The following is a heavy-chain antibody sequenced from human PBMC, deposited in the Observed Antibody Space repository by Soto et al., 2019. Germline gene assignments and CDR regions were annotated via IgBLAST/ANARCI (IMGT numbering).Heavy chain of an antibody. V-gene: IGHV1-8*01. CDR3: ARRAQTNGWNGFGADKYYFDF. D-gene: IGHD1-1*01. CDR1: GXTFTSYD. J-gene: IGHJ4*02. CDR2: MNPNTGNS. Sequence: VKVSCKAFGXTFTSYDIYWVRQATGQGLEWMGWMNPNTGNSDYAQKFQGRVTVTSDTSINTVHMELSSLRSEDTAVYYCARRAQTNGWNGFGADKYYFDFWGQGTLVTVSS.